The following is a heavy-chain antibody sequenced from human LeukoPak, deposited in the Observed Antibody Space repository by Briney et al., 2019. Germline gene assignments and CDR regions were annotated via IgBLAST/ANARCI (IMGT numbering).Heavy chain of an antibody. J-gene: IGHJ4*02. Sequence: ASVKVSCKASGYTFTSYYMHWVRQAPGQGLEWMGIINPGGDSTNFAQNFQGRVTLTRDTSTSTVYMELSSLRSEDTAVYYCARDLADYDFWSGYSGGGKPLDYWGQGTLVTVSS. CDR1: GYTFTSYY. D-gene: IGHD3-3*01. CDR3: ARDLADYDFWSGYSGGGKPLDY. CDR2: INPGGDST. V-gene: IGHV1-46*01.